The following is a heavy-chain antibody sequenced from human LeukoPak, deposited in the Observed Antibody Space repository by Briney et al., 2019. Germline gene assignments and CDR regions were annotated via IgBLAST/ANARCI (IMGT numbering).Heavy chain of an antibody. D-gene: IGHD3-22*01. CDR3: ATSVDYYDSSGYYDY. V-gene: IGHV4-59*08. CDR1: GGSISSYY. J-gene: IGHJ4*02. CDR2: IYYSGST. Sequence: PSETLSLTCTVSGGSISSYYWSWIRQPPGKGLEWIGYIYYSGSTNYNPSLKSRVTISVDTSKNQFSLKLSSVTAADTAVYYCATSVDYYDSSGYYDYWGQGTLVTVSS.